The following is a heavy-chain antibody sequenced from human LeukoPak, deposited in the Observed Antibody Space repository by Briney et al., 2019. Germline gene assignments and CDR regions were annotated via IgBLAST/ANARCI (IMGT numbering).Heavy chain of an antibody. V-gene: IGHV3-21*01. Sequence: GGSLRLSCVASGFSFSLYSMNWVRQAPGKGLEWVSTISGDSSGNYIDYADSVKGRFTISRDNAKNTVFLQMNGLRDDDTAVYYCSGRDSSRSPWAYWGQGTLVSVSS. J-gene: IGHJ4*02. CDR1: GFSFSLYS. CDR3: SGRDSSRSPWAY. CDR2: ISGDSSGNYI. D-gene: IGHD2-2*01.